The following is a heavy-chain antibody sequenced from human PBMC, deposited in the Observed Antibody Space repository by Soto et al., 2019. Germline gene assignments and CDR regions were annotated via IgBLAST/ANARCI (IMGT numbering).Heavy chain of an antibody. V-gene: IGHV3-30*18. CDR2: ISYDGSNK. Sequence: GGSLRLSCAASGFTFSSYGMHWVRQAPGKGLEWVAVISYDGSNKYYADSVKGRFTISRDNSKNTLYLQMNSLRAEDTAVYYCAKNFLSRYYASEEVVPLIADAFDIWGQGTMVTVSS. J-gene: IGHJ3*02. CDR3: AKNFLSRYYASEEVVPLIADAFDI. CDR1: GFTFSSYG. D-gene: IGHD2-2*01.